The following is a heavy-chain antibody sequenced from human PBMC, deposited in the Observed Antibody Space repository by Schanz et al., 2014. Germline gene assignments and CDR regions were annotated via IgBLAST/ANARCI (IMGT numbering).Heavy chain of an antibody. CDR1: GLTFTSAW. CDR2: INTGVNT. J-gene: IGHJ4*02. V-gene: IGHV3-66*01. D-gene: IGHD6-13*01. Sequence: EVQLVESGGGLVKPGGSLRLSCATSGLTFTSAWISWVRQAPGKGLEWVSAINTGVNTYYADSVRGRFTMSRDNSKNTLYLQMSSLRAEDTAVYYCAKSQGSSFDSWGQGTLVTVSS. CDR3: AKSQGSSFDS.